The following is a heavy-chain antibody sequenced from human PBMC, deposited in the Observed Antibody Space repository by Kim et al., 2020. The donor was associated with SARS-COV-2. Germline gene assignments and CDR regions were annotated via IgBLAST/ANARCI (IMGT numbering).Heavy chain of an antibody. CDR1: GGSFSGYY. J-gene: IGHJ4*02. Sequence: SETLSLTCAVYGGSFSGYYWSWIRQPPGKGLEWIGEINHSGSTNYNPSLKSRVTISVDTSKNQFSLKLSSVTAADTAVYYCARGRRKLELDYWGQGTLVTVSS. V-gene: IGHV4-34*01. CDR2: INHSGST. CDR3: ARGRRKLELDY. D-gene: IGHD1-7*01.